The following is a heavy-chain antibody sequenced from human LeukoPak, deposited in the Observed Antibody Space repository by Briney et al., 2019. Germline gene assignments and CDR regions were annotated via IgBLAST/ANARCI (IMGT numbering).Heavy chain of an antibody. CDR3: ARDLFGYSSGWNNAFDI. CDR2: IYTSGST. J-gene: IGHJ3*02. D-gene: IGHD6-19*01. Sequence: SETLSLTCTVSGGSISSYYWSWTRQPAGKGLEWIGRIYTSGSTNYNPSLKSRVIISVDTSKNQISLKLSSVTAADTAVYYCARDLFGYSSGWNNAFDIWGQGTMVTVSS. V-gene: IGHV4-4*07. CDR1: GGSISSYY.